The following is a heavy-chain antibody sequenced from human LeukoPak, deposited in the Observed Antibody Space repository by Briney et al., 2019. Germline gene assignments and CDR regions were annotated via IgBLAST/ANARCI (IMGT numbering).Heavy chain of an antibody. J-gene: IGHJ4*02. CDR2: IIPIFGTA. D-gene: IGHD3-22*01. V-gene: IGHV1-69*05. Sequence: GASVKVSCKASGGTFSSYAMTWVRQAPGQGLEWMGGIIPIFGTANYAQKFQGRVTITTDESTSTAYMELRSLRSDDTAVYYCARGGMSSAYYFDYWGQGTLVTVSS. CDR1: GGTFSSYA. CDR3: ARGGMSSAYYFDY.